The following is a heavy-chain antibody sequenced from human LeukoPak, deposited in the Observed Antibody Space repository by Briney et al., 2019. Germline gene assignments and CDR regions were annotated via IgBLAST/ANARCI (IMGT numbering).Heavy chain of an antibody. CDR1: GFSFTSYW. V-gene: IGHV5-51*01. CDR2: IYPGDSDT. CDR3: ARREKTTPFFEF. Sequence: PGESLQISCQGSGFSFTSYWIGWVRQMPGKGLEWIGIIYPGDSDTRYSPSFQGQVTISADKAIYTAYLQWSSLKASDSAMYYCARREKTTPFFEFWGQGTLVAVSS. J-gene: IGHJ4*02. D-gene: IGHD5-24*01.